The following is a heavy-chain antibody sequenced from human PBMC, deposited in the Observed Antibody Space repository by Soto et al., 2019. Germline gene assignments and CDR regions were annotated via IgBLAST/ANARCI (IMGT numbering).Heavy chain of an antibody. J-gene: IGHJ6*02. V-gene: IGHV4-31*03. Sequence: QVQLQESGPGLVKPSQTLSLTCTVSGGSISSGGYYWSWIRQHPGKGLEWIGYIYYSGSTYYNPSLKSRVTISVDTSKNQCSLKLSSVTAADTAVYYCARELRLGEDYYGMDVWGQGTTVTVSS. D-gene: IGHD3-10*01. CDR1: GGSISSGGYY. CDR3: ARELRLGEDYYGMDV. CDR2: IYYSGST.